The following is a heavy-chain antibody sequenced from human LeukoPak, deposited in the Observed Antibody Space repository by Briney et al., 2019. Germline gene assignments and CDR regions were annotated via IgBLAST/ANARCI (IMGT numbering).Heavy chain of an antibody. CDR3: ARRASYSSGWSFDY. J-gene: IGHJ4*02. D-gene: IGHD6-19*01. CDR2: IYYSGST. V-gene: IGHV4-59*08. CDR1: GGSISSYY. Sequence: SETLSLTCTVSGGSISSYYWSWIRQPPGKGLEWIGYIYYSGSTNYNPPLKSRVTISVDTSKNQFSLKLSSVTAADTAVYYCARRASYSSGWSFDYWGQGTLVTVSS.